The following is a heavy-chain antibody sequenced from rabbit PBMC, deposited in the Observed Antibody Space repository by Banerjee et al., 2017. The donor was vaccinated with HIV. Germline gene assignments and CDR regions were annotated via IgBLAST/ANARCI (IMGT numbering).Heavy chain of an antibody. CDR3: ARGDYVGYGAYGYWDL. V-gene: IGHV1S40*01. CDR1: GFSFSSGYY. D-gene: IGHD6-1*01. J-gene: IGHJ6*01. Sequence: QQLVESGGGLVQPGASLTLTCKASGFSFSSGYYMFWVRQAPGKGLEWIGCIGTGSRGGTYYASWAKGRFTISKTSSTTVTLQMTSLTAADTATYFCARGDYVGYGAYGYWDLWGQGTLVTVS. CDR2: IGTGSRGGT.